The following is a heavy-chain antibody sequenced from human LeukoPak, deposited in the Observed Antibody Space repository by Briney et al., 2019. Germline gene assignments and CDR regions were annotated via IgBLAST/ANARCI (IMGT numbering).Heavy chain of an antibody. CDR3: AREIAVAGDYYYYHGMDV. J-gene: IGHJ6*02. Sequence: SETLSLTCTVSGGSISSYYWSWIRQPPGKGLEWIGYIYYSGSTNYNPSLKSRVTISVDTSKNQFSLKLRSVTAADTAVYYCAREIAVAGDYYYYHGMDVWGQGTTVTVSS. CDR1: GGSISSYY. V-gene: IGHV4-59*01. CDR2: IYYSGST. D-gene: IGHD6-19*01.